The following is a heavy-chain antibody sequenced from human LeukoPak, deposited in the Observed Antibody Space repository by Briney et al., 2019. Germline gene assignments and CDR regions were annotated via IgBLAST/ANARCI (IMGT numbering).Heavy chain of an antibody. CDR3: ARVSVYSSSYWFDP. V-gene: IGHV7-4-1*02. CDR1: GYTFTSYA. D-gene: IGHD6-6*01. CDR2: INTNTGNP. J-gene: IGHJ5*02. Sequence: ASVNVSCKASGYTFTSYAMNWVRQAPGQGLEWMGWINTNTGNPTYAQGFTGRFVFSLDTSVSTAYLQISSLKAEDTAVYYCARVSVYSSSYWFDPWGQGTLVTVSS.